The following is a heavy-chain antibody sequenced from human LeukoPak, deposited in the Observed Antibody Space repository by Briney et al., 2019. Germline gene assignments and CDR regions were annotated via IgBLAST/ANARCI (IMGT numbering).Heavy chain of an antibody. Sequence: SQTLSLTCAISGDSVFSNSAAWNWIRQSPSRGLEWLGRTYYRSKWYNDYAVSVKSRITINPDTSKNQFSLQLNSVTPEDTAVYYCARDSPLTTVTTFPYWYFDLWGRGTLVTVSS. CDR2: TYYRSKWYN. CDR1: GDSVFSNSAA. D-gene: IGHD4-17*01. CDR3: ARDSPLTTVTTFPYWYFDL. J-gene: IGHJ2*01. V-gene: IGHV6-1*01.